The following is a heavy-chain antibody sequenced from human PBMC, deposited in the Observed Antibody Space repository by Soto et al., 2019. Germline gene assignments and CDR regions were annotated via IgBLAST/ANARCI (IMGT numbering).Heavy chain of an antibody. Sequence: GGSLRLSCAASGFTFSNAWMNWVRQAPGKGLEWVGRIKSKTDGGTTDYAAPVKGRFTISRDDSKNTLYLQMNSLKTEDTAVYYCTTDRWYSGYEPPFDYWGQGTLVTVSS. D-gene: IGHD5-12*01. CDR2: IKSKTDGGTT. CDR3: TTDRWYSGYEPPFDY. J-gene: IGHJ4*02. V-gene: IGHV3-15*07. CDR1: GFTFSNAW.